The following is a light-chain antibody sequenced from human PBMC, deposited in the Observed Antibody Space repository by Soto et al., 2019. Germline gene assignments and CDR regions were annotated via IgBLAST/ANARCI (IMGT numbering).Light chain of an antibody. CDR3: AAWDDSLRGYV. CDR2: GNT. Sequence: QSVLSQPPSASGTPGQRVTISCSGSSSNIGRNYICWYQQLPGTAPKLLIYGNTQRPSGVPDRFSGSKSGTSVSLAISGLRSEDEADYYCAAWDDSLRGYVFGTGTKLTVL. J-gene: IGLJ1*01. V-gene: IGLV1-47*02. CDR1: SSNIGRNY.